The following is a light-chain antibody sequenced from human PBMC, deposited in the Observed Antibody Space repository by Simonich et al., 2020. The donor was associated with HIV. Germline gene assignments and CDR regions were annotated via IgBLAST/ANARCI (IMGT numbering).Light chain of an antibody. CDR2: DVN. J-gene: IGLJ3*02. V-gene: IGLV2-14*03. CDR1: TSDLGVYNS. CDR3: SSYTSTSSPVV. Sequence: QSALTQPASVSGSPGQSITISCTGTTSDLGVYNSVSWYQQHPGKVPKLIISDVNNRPSGVSSRFSGSKSGNMASLTISGLQAEDEADYYCSSYTSTSSPVVFGGGSRLTVL.